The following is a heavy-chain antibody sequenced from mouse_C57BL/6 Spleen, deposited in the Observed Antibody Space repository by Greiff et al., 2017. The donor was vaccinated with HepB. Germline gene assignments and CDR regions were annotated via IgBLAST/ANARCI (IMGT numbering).Heavy chain of an antibody. D-gene: IGHD2-4*01. CDR3: ARRDDYDPYYYAMDY. J-gene: IGHJ4*01. CDR1: GFNIKNTY. CDR2: IDPANGNT. V-gene: IGHV14-3*01. Sequence: VHVKQSVAELVRPGASVKLSCTASGFNIKNTYMHWVKQRPEQGLEWIGRIDPANGNTKYAPKFQGKATITADTSSNTAYLQLSSLTSEDTAIYYCARRDDYDPYYYAMDYWGQGTSVTVSS.